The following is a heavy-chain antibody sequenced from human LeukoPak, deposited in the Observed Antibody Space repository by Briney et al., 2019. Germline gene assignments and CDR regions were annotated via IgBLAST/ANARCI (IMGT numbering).Heavy chain of an antibody. V-gene: IGHV3-53*01. J-gene: IGHJ4*02. CDR3: ARGYYYDSSGYYPYFDY. Sequence: GGSLRLSCAASGFTVSSNYMSWVRQAPGKGLEWVSVIYSGGSTYYADSVKGRFTISRDNSKNTLYLQMNSLRAEDTVVYYCARGYYYDSSGYYPYFDYWGQGTLVTVSS. CDR2: IYSGGST. D-gene: IGHD3-22*01. CDR1: GFTVSSNY.